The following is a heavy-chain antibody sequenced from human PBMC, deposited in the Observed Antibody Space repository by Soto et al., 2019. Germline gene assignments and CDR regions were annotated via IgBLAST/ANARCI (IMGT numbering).Heavy chain of an antibody. Sequence: QVQLVESGGGVVQPGRSLRLSCAASGFTFSSYAMHWVRQAPGKGLEWVAVISYDGSNKYYADSVKGRFTISRDNSKNTLYLQMNSLRAEDTAVYYCARDKGSSWTFDYWGQGFLVTVSS. J-gene: IGHJ4*02. V-gene: IGHV3-30-3*01. CDR2: ISYDGSNK. CDR3: ARDKGSSWTFDY. CDR1: GFTFSSYA. D-gene: IGHD6-13*01.